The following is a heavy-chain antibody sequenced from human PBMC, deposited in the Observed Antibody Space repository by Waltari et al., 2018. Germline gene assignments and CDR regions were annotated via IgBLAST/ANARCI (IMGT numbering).Heavy chain of an antibody. V-gene: IGHV4-4*07. CDR3: ASRYYDSWTREESHLIGGLNDAFDI. Sequence: QVQLQESGPGLVKPSETLSLTCTVSGGSISSYYWSWIRQPAGKGLEWIGRIYTSGSTNYNPSLKSRVTMSVDTSKNQFSLKLSSVTAADTAVYYCASRYYDSWTREESHLIGGLNDAFDIWGQGTMDTVSS. CDR1: GGSISSYY. J-gene: IGHJ3*02. CDR2: IYTSGST. D-gene: IGHD3-3*01.